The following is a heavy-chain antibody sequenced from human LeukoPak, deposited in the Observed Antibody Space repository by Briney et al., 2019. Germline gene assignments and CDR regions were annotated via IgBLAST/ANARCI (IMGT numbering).Heavy chain of an antibody. Sequence: SDTLSLTCTVSGGSISSGSYYWSWIRQPAGKGLQRIGRIYTSGSTNSNPSLKSRVTISVDTAKNQFSLKLSSVTAADTAVYYCARAGYSSGWYGGYYFDYWGQGTLVTVSS. CDR3: ARAGYSSGWYGGYYFDY. CDR1: GGSISSGSYY. CDR2: IYTSGST. D-gene: IGHD6-19*01. V-gene: IGHV4-61*02. J-gene: IGHJ4*02.